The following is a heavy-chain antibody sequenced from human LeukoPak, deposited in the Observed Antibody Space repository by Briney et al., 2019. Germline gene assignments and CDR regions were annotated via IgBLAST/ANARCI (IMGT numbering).Heavy chain of an antibody. CDR1: GFTFSSYG. CDR2: ISYDGSSK. Sequence: SGGSLRLSCAASGFTFSSYGVHWVRQAPGKGLEGVAVISYDGSSKYYADSVKGRFTVSTDKAKNTLYLQMNSLRADDTAVYYCARETPGSRVFDSWGQGTLVTVSS. D-gene: IGHD1-14*01. CDR3: ARETPGSRVFDS. V-gene: IGHV3-30*03. J-gene: IGHJ4*02.